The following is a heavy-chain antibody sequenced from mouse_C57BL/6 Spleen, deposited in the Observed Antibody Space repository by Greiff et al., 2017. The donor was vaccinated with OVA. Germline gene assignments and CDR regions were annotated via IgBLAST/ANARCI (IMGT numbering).Heavy chain of an antibody. CDR3: ARDDYDGGRAY. Sequence: EVQLQESGPGLVKPSQSLSLTCSVTGYSITSGYYWNWIRQFPGNKLEWMGYISYDGSNNYNPSLKNRISITRDTSKNQFFLKLNSVTTEDTATYYCARDDYDGGRAYWGQGTLVAVSA. V-gene: IGHV3-6*01. CDR1: GYSITSGYY. CDR2: ISYDGSN. D-gene: IGHD2-4*01. J-gene: IGHJ3*01.